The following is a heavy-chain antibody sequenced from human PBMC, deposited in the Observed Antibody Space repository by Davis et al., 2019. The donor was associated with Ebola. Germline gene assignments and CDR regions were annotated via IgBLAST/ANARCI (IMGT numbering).Heavy chain of an antibody. CDR3: AREEAYYDFWSGYLDY. CDR2: IKQDGSEK. CDR1: GFTFSSYW. Sequence: GESLKISCAASGFTFSSYWLSWVRQAPGKGLEWVANIKQDGSEKYYVDSVKGRFTISRDNAKNSLYLQMNSRRAEDTAVYYCAREEAYYDFWSGYLDYWGQGTLVTVSS. V-gene: IGHV3-7*01. J-gene: IGHJ4*02. D-gene: IGHD3-3*01.